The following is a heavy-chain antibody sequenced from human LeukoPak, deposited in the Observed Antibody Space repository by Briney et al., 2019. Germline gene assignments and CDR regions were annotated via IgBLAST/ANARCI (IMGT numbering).Heavy chain of an antibody. CDR1: GFTFSSYE. V-gene: IGHV3-48*03. D-gene: IGHD1-1*01. Sequence: PGGTLRLYCAASGFTFSSYEMNWVRQAPGKGLEWVSYISSSISTIYYEDYVKGRFTISRDNAKNSLYLQMDRLRAEETAVYYCARGMKWNDLDYWGQGTLVTVSS. CDR2: ISSSISTI. CDR3: ARGMKWNDLDY. J-gene: IGHJ4*02.